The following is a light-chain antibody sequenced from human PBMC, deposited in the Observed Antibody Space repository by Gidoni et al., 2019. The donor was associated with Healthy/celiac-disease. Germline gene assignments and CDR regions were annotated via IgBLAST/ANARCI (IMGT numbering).Light chain of an antibody. Sequence: EIVLTQSPGTLSLSPGERATLSCRASQSVSSSYLAWYQQKPDQAPRLLIYGASSRATGIPDRFSGSGSGTDFTLTISRLEPEDFAVYYCQQYGSSPPFTFXPXTKVDIK. J-gene: IGKJ3*01. CDR1: QSVSSSY. CDR3: QQYGSSPPFT. CDR2: GAS. V-gene: IGKV3-20*01.